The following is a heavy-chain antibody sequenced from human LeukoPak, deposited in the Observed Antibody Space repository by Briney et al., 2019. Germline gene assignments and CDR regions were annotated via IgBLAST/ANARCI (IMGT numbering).Heavy chain of an antibody. CDR1: GFTFSDYY. Sequence: GGSLRLSCAASGFTFSDYYTSWIRQAPGKGLEWVSYISSSGSTIYYADSVKGRFTISRDNAKNSLYLQMNSLRAEDTAVYYCAREGSSGYYRYFDLWGRGTLVTVSS. J-gene: IGHJ2*01. V-gene: IGHV3-11*01. CDR2: ISSSGSTI. CDR3: AREGSSGYYRYFDL. D-gene: IGHD3-22*01.